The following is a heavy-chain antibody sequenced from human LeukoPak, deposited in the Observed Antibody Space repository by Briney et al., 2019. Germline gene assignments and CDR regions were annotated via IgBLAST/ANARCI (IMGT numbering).Heavy chain of an antibody. CDR3: ARPPVWGTPTGDAFDI. V-gene: IGHV4-34*01. CDR2: INHSGST. J-gene: IGHJ3*02. Sequence: ASETLSLTCAVYGGSFSGYYWRWIRQPPGKGLEWIGEINHSGSTNYNPSLKSRVTISVDTSKNQFSLKLSSVTAADTAVYYCARPPVWGTPTGDAFDIWGQGTMVTVSS. D-gene: IGHD3-16*01. CDR1: GGSFSGYY.